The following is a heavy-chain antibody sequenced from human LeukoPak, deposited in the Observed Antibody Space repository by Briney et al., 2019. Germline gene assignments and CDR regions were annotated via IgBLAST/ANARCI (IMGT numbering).Heavy chain of an antibody. J-gene: IGHJ6*03. Sequence: ASVKVSCKASGYTFTSYYMHWVRQAPGQGLEWMGIINPSGGSTSYAQKFQGRVTMTRDMSTSTVYMELSSLRSEDTAVYYCARHGSGSSDPPYYYYYMDVWGKGTTVTVSS. CDR3: ARHGSGSSDPPYYYYYMDV. V-gene: IGHV1-46*01. CDR1: GYTFTSYY. D-gene: IGHD3-10*01. CDR2: INPSGGST.